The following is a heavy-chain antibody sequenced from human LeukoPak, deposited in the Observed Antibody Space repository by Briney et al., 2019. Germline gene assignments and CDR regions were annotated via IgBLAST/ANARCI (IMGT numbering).Heavy chain of an antibody. Sequence: PGGSLRLSCAASGFTFSSYAMHWVRRAPGKGLEWVAVISYDGSNKYYADSVKGRFTISRDNSKNTLYLQMNSLRAEDTAVYYCARALGDLLDYWGQGTLVTVSS. CDR3: ARALGDLLDY. V-gene: IGHV3-30-3*01. CDR2: ISYDGSNK. D-gene: IGHD2-21*02. J-gene: IGHJ4*02. CDR1: GFTFSSYA.